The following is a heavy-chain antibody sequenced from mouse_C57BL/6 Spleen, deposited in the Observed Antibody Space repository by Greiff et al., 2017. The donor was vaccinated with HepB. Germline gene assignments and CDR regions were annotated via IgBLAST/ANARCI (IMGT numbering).Heavy chain of an antibody. D-gene: IGHD1-1*01. J-gene: IGHJ1*03. CDR2: IYPGDGDT. CDR3: ARCGLFITTVVGYFDV. Sequence: QVQLKQSGAELVKPGASVKISCKASGYAFSSYWMNWVKQRPGKGLEWIGQIYPGDGDTNYNGKFKGKATLTADKSSSTAYMQLSSLTSEDSAVYFCARCGLFITTVVGYFDVWGTGTTVTVSS. CDR1: GYAFSSYW. V-gene: IGHV1-80*01.